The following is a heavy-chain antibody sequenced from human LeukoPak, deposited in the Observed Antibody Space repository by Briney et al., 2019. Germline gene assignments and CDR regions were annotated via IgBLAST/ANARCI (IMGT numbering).Heavy chain of an antibody. J-gene: IGHJ3*02. D-gene: IGHD1-26*01. CDR3: ARGGSGSYLDAFDI. CDR1: GGSFSGYY. V-gene: IGHV4-34*01. CDR2: INHSGST. Sequence: PSETLSLTCAVYGGSFSGYYWSWIRQPPGKGLEWIGGINHSGSTNYNPSLKSRVTISVDTSKNQFSLKLSSVTAADTAVYYCARGGSGSYLDAFDIWGQGTMVTVSS.